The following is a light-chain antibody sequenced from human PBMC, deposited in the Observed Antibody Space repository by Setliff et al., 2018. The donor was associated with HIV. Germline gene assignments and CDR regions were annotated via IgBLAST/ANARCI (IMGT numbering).Light chain of an antibody. Sequence: ALTQPASVSGSPGQSITISCTGTSSDLGDYDYVSWYQQHPGKAPKLIIFDVTNRPSGVSNRFSGSKSGTTASLTISGLQAEDEADYYCSSYASSSTLGVFGTGTKVTVL. CDR3: SSYASSSTLGV. J-gene: IGLJ1*01. CDR2: DVT. V-gene: IGLV2-14*03. CDR1: SSDLGDYDY.